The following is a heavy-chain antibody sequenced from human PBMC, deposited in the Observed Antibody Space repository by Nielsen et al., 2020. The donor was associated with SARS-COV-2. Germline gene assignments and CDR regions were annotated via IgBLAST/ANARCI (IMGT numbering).Heavy chain of an antibody. CDR3: ARPEQLDVSADPPLYYYYGMDV. CDR2: IIPIFGTA. V-gene: IGHV1-69*06. J-gene: IGHJ6*02. Sequence: WVRQAPGQGLEWMGGIIPIFGTANYAQKFQGRVTITADKSTSTAYMELSSLRSEDTAVYYCARPEQLDVSADPPLYYYYGMDVWGQGTTVTVSS. D-gene: IGHD6-6*01.